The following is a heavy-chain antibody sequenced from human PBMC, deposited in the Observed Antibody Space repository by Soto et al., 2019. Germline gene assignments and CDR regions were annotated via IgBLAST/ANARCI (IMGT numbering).Heavy chain of an antibody. D-gene: IGHD4-17*01. CDR2: VYSTGTI. J-gene: IGHJ5*02. CDR1: GDFISYYS. CDR3: ARDDFGSNNRAFDP. Sequence: PSETLSLTCTVSGDFISYYSWAWIRQSAGKGLEWIGRVYSTGTIFYNPSLKSRATMSVETSKNQFSLKLTSVNAADTAVYYCARDDFGSNNRAFDPFGQGTLVTFSS. V-gene: IGHV4-4*07.